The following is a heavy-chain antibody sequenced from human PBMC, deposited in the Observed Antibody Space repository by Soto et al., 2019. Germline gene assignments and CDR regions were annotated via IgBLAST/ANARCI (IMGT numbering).Heavy chain of an antibody. V-gene: IGHV4-61*01. J-gene: IGHJ6*02. D-gene: IGHD6-19*01. Sequence: QVQLQESGPGLVKPSETLSLTCTVSGGSVSSGSYYWSWIRQPPGKGLEWIGYIYYSGSTNYNPSCNSPVTVSVDPSKNPFSRTLSSVPAAATAVYYGASGIEGWYQGRYSYGMAVWGQGTTVTVSS. CDR3: ASGIEGWYQGRYSYGMAV. CDR1: GGSVSSGSYY. CDR2: IYYSGST.